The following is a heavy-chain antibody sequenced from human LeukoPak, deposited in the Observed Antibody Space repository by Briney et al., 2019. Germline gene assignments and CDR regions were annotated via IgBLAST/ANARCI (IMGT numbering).Heavy chain of an antibody. CDR1: GGTLSSYA. D-gene: IGHD2/OR15-2a*01. V-gene: IGHV1-69*13. J-gene: IGHJ4*02. CDR3: ARGEAFALSFDY. Sequence: ASVKVSCKASGGTLSSYAISWVRQAPGQGLEWMGGIILIFGTANYAQKFQGRVTITADESTSTAYMELSSLRSEDTAVYYCARGEAFALSFDYWGQGTLVTVSS. CDR2: IILIFGTA.